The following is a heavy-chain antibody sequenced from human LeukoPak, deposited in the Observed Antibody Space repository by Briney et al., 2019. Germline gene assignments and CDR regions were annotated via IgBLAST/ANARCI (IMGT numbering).Heavy chain of an antibody. CDR3: ARQSFIAGDNWNYVLNGDDALDI. Sequence: GASVKVSCKASGYTFTSYGISWVRQAPGQGLEWMGWISAYNGNTNYAQKLQGRVTMTTDTSTNTAYMELRSLRSDDTAVYYCARQSFIAGDNWNYVLNGDDALDIWGQGTMVTVSS. CDR2: ISAYNGNT. J-gene: IGHJ3*02. CDR1: GYTFTSYG. V-gene: IGHV1-18*04. D-gene: IGHD1-7*01.